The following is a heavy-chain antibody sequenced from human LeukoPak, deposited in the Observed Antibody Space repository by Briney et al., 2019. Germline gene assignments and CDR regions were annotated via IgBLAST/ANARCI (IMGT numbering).Heavy chain of an antibody. V-gene: IGHV4-59*01. Sequence: SETLSLTCTVSGGSIIGYYWNWIRQPPGKGLDWIGYIYHSGSTNYNPSLKSRVTISVDTSKTQISLKLRAVTAADTAVYYCARSRVWSDYWGYFDYWGQETLVTVSS. J-gene: IGHJ4*02. CDR2: IYHSGST. CDR3: ARSRVWSDYWGYFDY. CDR1: GGSIIGYY. D-gene: IGHD3-3*01.